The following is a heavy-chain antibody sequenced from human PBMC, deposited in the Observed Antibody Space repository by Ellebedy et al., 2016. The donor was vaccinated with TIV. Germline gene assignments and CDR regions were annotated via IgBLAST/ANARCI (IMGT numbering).Heavy chain of an antibody. CDR2: INQSGRT. V-gene: IGHV4-34*01. D-gene: IGHD6-19*01. Sequence: SETLSLTCAVYGGSFSGYYWSWIRQTPGKGLEWIGEINQSGRTNYNPSLDKGRVTISVDMSKNQFSLRLSSVTAADTAVYYCAEGRSGWYYFDYWGQGTLVTVSS. CDR1: GGSFSGYY. CDR3: AEGRSGWYYFDY. J-gene: IGHJ4*02.